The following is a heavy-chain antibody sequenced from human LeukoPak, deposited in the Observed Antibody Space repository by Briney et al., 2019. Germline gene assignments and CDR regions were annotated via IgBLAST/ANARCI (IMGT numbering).Heavy chain of an antibody. J-gene: IGHJ6*03. D-gene: IGHD3-3*01. Sequence: SVKVSCKASGGTLSSYGISWVRQAPGQGLEWMGGIIPIFGTANYAQKFQGRVTITADKSTSTAYMELSSLRSEDTAVYYCARGPILRFLEWSQRYYYYMDVWGKGTTVTVSS. CDR3: ARGPILRFLEWSQRYYYYMDV. CDR2: IIPIFGTA. V-gene: IGHV1-69*06. CDR1: GGTLSSYG.